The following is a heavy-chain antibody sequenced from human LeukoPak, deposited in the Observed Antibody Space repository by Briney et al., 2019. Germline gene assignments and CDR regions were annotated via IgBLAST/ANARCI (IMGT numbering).Heavy chain of an antibody. V-gene: IGHV3-30*04. D-gene: IGHD3-10*01. J-gene: IGHJ4*02. CDR2: VSGEQTDK. CDR3: ARDRGSTWFGPIDY. CDR1: GFTFSSYA. Sequence: PGGSLRLSCAASGFTFSSYAMSWVRQAPGKGLEWVAFVSGEQTDKYYADSVKGRFTISRDNSRNTLFLEMNSLRAEDTAVYYCARDRGSTWFGPIDYWGQGTQVTVSS.